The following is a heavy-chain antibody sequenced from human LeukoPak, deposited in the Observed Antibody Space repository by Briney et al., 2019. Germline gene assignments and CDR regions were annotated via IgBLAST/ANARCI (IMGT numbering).Heavy chain of an antibody. CDR2: ISAYNGNT. Sequence: ASVKVSCKASGYTFTSYGISWVRQAPGQGLEWMGWISAYNGNTNYARKLQGRVTMTTDTSTSTAYMELRSLRSDDTAVYYCARGDDYGDNEVHFQHWGQGTLVTVSS. V-gene: IGHV1-18*01. J-gene: IGHJ1*01. CDR1: GYTFTSYG. D-gene: IGHD4-17*01. CDR3: ARGDDYGDNEVHFQH.